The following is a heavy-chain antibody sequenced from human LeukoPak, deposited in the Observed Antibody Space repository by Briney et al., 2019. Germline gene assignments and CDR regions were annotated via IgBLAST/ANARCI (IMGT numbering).Heavy chain of an antibody. CDR1: GFTFSSYG. J-gene: IGHJ4*02. V-gene: IGHV3-30*03. D-gene: IGHD5-18*01. CDR3: GRVALDTSMIHY. Sequence: GGSLRLSCAASGFTFSSYGMHWVRQAPGKGLEWVAVISYDGSNKYYADSVKGRFTISRDDAENSLYLQMNSLRVEDTAVYYCGRVALDTSMIHYWGQGTLVTVSS. CDR2: ISYDGSNK.